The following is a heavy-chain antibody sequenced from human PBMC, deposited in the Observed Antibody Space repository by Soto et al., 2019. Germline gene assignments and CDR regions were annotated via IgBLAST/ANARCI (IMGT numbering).Heavy chain of an antibody. CDR2: VYLSGDT. V-gene: IGHV4-31*03. D-gene: IGHD3-10*01. CDR1: GGSINTSNYY. J-gene: IGHJ2*01. CDR3: ARDPRKTRGWHFDL. Sequence: QVQLLESGPGLVKPSQTLSLTCTLSGGSINTSNYYWSWIRQHPVKGLEWIGYVYLSGDTYYNPSFASRVLISVDTSANQFSLKLTSVTAADTAVYYCARDPRKTRGWHFDLWGRGTLVTVSS.